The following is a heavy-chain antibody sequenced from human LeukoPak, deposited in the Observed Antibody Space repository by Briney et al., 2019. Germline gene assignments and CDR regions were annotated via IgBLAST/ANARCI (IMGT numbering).Heavy chain of an antibody. J-gene: IGHJ6*03. D-gene: IGHD2-15*01. V-gene: IGHV1-18*01. CDR3: ARGKGYCSGGSCYNYYYYYMDV. CDR1: GYTFTSYG. CDR2: ISAYNGNT. Sequence: ASVKVSCKASGYTFTSYGISWVRQAPGQGLEWMGWISAYNGNTNYAQKLQGRVTMTTDTSTSTAYMELRSLRADDTAVYYCARGKGYCSGGSCYNYYYYYMDVWGKGTTVTVSS.